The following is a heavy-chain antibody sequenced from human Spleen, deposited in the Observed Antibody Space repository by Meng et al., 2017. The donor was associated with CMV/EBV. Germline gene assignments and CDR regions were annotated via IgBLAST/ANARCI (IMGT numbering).Heavy chain of an antibody. D-gene: IGHD3-9*01. J-gene: IGHJ6*02. V-gene: IGHV3-74*01. CDR3: ARDYDNYYGMDV. CDR1: GFSFSTYW. CDR2: IDFDGSRT. Sequence: GESLKISCAASGFSFSTYWMQWVRRAPGKGLEWVSRIDFDGSRTTYADSVKGRFTISRDNAKNTLYLQMNSLRAEDTAVYYCARDYDNYYGMDVWGQGTTVTVSS.